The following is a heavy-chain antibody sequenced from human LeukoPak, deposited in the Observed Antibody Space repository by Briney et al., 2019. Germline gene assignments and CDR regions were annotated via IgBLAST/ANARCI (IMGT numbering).Heavy chain of an antibody. J-gene: IGHJ5*02. CDR2: IYYGGST. D-gene: IGHD2-2*01. Sequence: SETLSLTCTVSGGSISSHYWSWIRQPPGKGLEWIGYIYYGGSTNYNPPLKSRVTISVDTSKNQFSLKLSSVTAADTAVYYCARSLPAAITWFDPWGQGTLVTVSS. CDR3: ARSLPAAITWFDP. CDR1: GGSISSHY. V-gene: IGHV4-59*11.